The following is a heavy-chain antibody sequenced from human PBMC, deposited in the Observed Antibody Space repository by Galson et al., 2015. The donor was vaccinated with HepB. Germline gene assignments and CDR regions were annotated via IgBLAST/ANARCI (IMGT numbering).Heavy chain of an antibody. CDR3: ARVPGQWLATHPLDY. D-gene: IGHD6-19*01. CDR1: GFTFSDYY. J-gene: IGHJ4*02. CDR2: ISGTTSKT. V-gene: IGHV3-11*05. Sequence: SLRLSCAASGFTFSDYYMSWLRQAPGKGLEWVSYISGTTSKTNYADSVKGRFTISRDNAGNSLYLEINSLRVDDTAVYYCARVPGQWLATHPLDYWGRGTLVTVSS.